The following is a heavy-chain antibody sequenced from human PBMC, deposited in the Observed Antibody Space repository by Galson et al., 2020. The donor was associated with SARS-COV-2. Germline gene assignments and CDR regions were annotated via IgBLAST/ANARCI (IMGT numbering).Heavy chain of an antibody. J-gene: IGHJ4*02. CDR2: ISNDGTNT. CDR1: GFTFSRYA. V-gene: IGHV3-30*01. CDR3: AKTPDY. Sequence: GGSLRLSCAASGFTFSRYAMHWVRQAPGKGLEWMGFISNDGTNTYHAKSVKGRFTISRDNSKNTLYLQMNSLRPEDTAVYYCAKTPDYWGQGTLVTVSS.